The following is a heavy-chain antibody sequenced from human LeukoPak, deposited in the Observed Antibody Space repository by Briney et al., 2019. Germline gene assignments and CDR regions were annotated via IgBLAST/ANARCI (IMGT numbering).Heavy chain of an antibody. J-gene: IGHJ6*02. CDR2: ISSSSSTI. CDR1: GFTFSSYS. Sequence: GGSLRLSCAASGFTFSSYSMNWVRQAPGKGLEWVSCISSSSSTIYYADSVKGRFTISRDNAKNSLYLQMNSLRDEDTAVYYCARDLVVVTAIRYYGMDVWGQGTTVTVSS. CDR3: ARDLVVVTAIRYYGMDV. V-gene: IGHV3-48*02. D-gene: IGHD2-21*02.